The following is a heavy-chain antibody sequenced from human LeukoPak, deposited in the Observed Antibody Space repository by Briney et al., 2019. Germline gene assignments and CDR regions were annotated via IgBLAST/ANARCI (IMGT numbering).Heavy chain of an antibody. CDR2: IYYSGST. Sequence: NPSETPSLTCTVSGGSISPYYWSWVRQPPGKGLEGVGYIYYSGSTNYNPSLKSRVTISVDTSKTQFSLKLSSVTASDTAVYYCARHGGEHYYYYDMDVWGQGTTVTVSS. CDR1: GGSISPYY. CDR3: ARHGGEHYYYYDMDV. J-gene: IGHJ6*02. V-gene: IGHV4-59*08. D-gene: IGHD3-16*01.